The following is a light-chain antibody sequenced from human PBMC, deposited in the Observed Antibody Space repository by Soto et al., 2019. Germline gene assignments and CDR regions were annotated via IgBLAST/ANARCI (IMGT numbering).Light chain of an antibody. Sequence: DIQMTQSPSSLSASVGDRVTITCRASQGISNYLAWYQQKPGKVPKLLIYAASTLQSRVPSRFSGSGSGTDFTLTISSLQPEDVAPEYCQKSTSALPWTFGQGTKVEI. CDR3: QKSTSALPWT. J-gene: IGKJ1*01. CDR2: AAS. CDR1: QGISNY. V-gene: IGKV1-27*01.